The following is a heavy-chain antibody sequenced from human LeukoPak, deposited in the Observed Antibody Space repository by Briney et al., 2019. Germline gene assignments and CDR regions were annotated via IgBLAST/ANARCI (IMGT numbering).Heavy chain of an antibody. Sequence: KPSETLSLTCSVSGDSISTSSYYWGWIRQPPGKGLEWIGTIYYSGSTYYNPSLTSRVTISVDTSKNQFSLKLSSVTAADTAMYYCAKSGGYGLIDYWGQGTLVTVSS. J-gene: IGHJ4*02. V-gene: IGHV4-39*01. CDR1: GDSISTSSYY. CDR2: IYYSGST. CDR3: AKSGGYGLIDY. D-gene: IGHD1-26*01.